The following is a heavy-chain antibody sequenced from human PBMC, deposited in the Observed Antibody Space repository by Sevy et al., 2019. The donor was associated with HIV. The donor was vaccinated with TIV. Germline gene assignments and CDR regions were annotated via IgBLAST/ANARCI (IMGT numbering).Heavy chain of an antibody. Sequence: GGSLRLSCAASGFTFSSYAMHWVRQAPGKGLEWVAVISYDGSNIYYADSVKGRFTIYRDNSKNTLYLQMNSLRTEDTAVYYCARDGKRYYYDSSGYSFSDAFDIWGQGTMVTVSS. CDR1: GFTFSSYA. J-gene: IGHJ3*02. CDR3: ARDGKRYYYDSSGYSFSDAFDI. CDR2: ISYDGSNI. V-gene: IGHV3-30-3*01. D-gene: IGHD3-22*01.